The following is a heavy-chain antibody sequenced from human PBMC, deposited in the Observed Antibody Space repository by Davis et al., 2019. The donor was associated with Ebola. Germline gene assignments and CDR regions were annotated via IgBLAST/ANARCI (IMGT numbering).Heavy chain of an antibody. CDR2: IYYSGST. J-gene: IGHJ4*02. CDR3: ARRGCSGGSCYVDY. V-gene: IGHV4-59*08. Sequence: MPSETLSLTCTVSGGSISSYYLSPIRHPPGKGQEWIGYIYYSGSTNYNPSLKSRVTISVDTSKNQFSLKLSSVTAADTAVYYCARRGCSGGSCYVDYWGQGTLVTVSS. CDR1: GGSISSYY. D-gene: IGHD2-15*01.